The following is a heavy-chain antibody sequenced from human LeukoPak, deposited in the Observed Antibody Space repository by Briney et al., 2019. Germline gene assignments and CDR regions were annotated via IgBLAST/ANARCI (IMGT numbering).Heavy chain of an antibody. CDR3: AKYYGSSGSLDY. Sequence: SETLSLTCTVSGGSISGSYWSWIRQPPGKGLEWIGSVFYTVRSYYNPSLKSRVTISVDTSRNHFSLRLSSVTAADTALYYCAKYYGSSGSLDYWGQGALVTVSS. CDR2: VFYTVRS. J-gene: IGHJ4*02. D-gene: IGHD3-22*01. CDR1: GGSISGSY. V-gene: IGHV4-59*01.